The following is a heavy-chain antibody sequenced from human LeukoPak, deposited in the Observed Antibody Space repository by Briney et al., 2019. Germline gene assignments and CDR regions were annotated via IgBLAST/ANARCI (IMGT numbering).Heavy chain of an antibody. CDR3: ARGVYGYCSGGSCYWFDP. CDR1: GFTFSSYA. D-gene: IGHD2-15*01. V-gene: IGHV5-51*01. CDR2: IYPGDSDT. J-gene: IGHJ5*02. Sequence: PGGSLRLSCAASGFTFSSYAMSWVRQAPGKGLEWMGIIYPGDSDTRYSPSFQGQVTISADKSISTAYLQWSSLKASDTAMYYCARGVYGYCSGGSCYWFDPWGQGTLVTVSS.